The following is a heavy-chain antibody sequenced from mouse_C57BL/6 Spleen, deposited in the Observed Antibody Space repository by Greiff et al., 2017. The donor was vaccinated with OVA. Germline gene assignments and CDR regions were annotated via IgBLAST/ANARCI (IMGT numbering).Heavy chain of an antibody. CDR3: ARGQVFDY. Sequence: EVQGVESGGGLVKPGGSLKLSCAASGFTFSDYGMHWVRQAPEKGLEWVAYISSGSSTIYYADTVKGRFTISRDNAKNTLFLQMTSLRSEDTAMYYCARGQVFDYWGQGTTLTVSS. J-gene: IGHJ2*01. CDR2: ISSGSSTI. D-gene: IGHD6-1*01. V-gene: IGHV5-17*01. CDR1: GFTFSDYG.